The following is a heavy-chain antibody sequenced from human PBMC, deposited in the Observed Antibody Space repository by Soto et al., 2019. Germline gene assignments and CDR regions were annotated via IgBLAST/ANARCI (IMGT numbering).Heavy chain of an antibody. Sequence: QVQLQESGPGLVKPSGTLALTCAVSGVSVTRSNWWSWVRQSPGKGLEWIGEVYHSGSTRYNPSLNSRVTLSVDISRNQFSSRLTSVTAADTAVYYCAREGIYSSFDPWGQGILVTVSS. D-gene: IGHD5-12*01. CDR2: VYHSGST. V-gene: IGHV4-4*02. CDR1: GVSVTRSNW. CDR3: AREGIYSSFDP. J-gene: IGHJ5*02.